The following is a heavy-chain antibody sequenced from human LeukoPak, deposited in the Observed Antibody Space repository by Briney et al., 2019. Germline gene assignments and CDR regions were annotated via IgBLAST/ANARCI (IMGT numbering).Heavy chain of an antibody. D-gene: IGHD6-25*01. CDR3: AKVSTSGGYGYFDL. Sequence: GGSLRLSCAASGFTFDDYAMHWVRQAPGKGLEWVSGINWNSDNIGYADSVKGRFTISRDNAKNSLYLQMNSLRTEDMALYYCAKVSTSGGYGYFDLWGRGTLVTVSS. CDR2: INWNSDNI. CDR1: GFTFDDYA. V-gene: IGHV3-9*03. J-gene: IGHJ2*01.